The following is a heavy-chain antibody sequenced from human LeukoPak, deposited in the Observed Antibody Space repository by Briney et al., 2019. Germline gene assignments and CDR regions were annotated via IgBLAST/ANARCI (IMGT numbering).Heavy chain of an antibody. V-gene: IGHV4-34*01. J-gene: IGHJ4*02. Sequence: KTSETLSLTCAVYGGSFSGYYWSWIRQPPGKGLEWIGEINHSGSTNYNPSLKSRVTISVDTSKNQFSLKLSSVTAADTAVYYCARHRRSAAAAQGRYFDYWGQGTLVTVSS. CDR2: INHSGST. D-gene: IGHD6-13*01. CDR3: ARHRRSAAAAQGRYFDY. CDR1: GGSFSGYY.